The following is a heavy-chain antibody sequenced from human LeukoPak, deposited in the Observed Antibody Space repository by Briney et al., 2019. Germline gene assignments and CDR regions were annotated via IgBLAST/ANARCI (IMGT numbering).Heavy chain of an antibody. V-gene: IGHV1-2*04. J-gene: IGHJ4*02. CDR2: INPNSGGT. CDR1: GYTFTGYY. Sequence: GASVKVSCKASGYTFTGYYMHWVRQAPGQVLEWMGWINPNSGGTNYAQKFQGWVTMTRDTSISTAYMELSRLRSDDTAVYYCARADMVRGVPFDYWGQGTLVTVSS. CDR3: ARADMVRGVPFDY. D-gene: IGHD3-10*01.